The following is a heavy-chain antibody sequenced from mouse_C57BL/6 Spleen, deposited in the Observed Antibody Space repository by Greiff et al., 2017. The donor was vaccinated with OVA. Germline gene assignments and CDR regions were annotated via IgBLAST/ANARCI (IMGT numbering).Heavy chain of an antibody. CDR1: GYTFTSYW. CDR2: IYPGNSDT. J-gene: IGHJ2*01. CDR3: TLTTVVATRYFDY. D-gene: IGHD1-1*01. Sequence: VQLQQSGTVLARPGASVKMSCKTSGYTFTSYWMHWVKQRPGQGLEWIGAIYPGNSDTSYNQKFKGKAKLTAVTSASTAYMELSSLTNEDSAVYYCTLTTVVATRYFDYWGQGTTLTVSS. V-gene: IGHV1-5*01.